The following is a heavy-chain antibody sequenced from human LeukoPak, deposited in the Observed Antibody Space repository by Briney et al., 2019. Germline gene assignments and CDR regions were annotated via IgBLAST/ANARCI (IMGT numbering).Heavy chain of an antibody. CDR2: ISWNSGSI. D-gene: IGHD3-3*01. V-gene: IGHV3-9*01. CDR3: AKGFSRYDFWSGYDYYFDY. Sequence: ESGGSLRLSCAASGFTFDDYAMHWVRQAPGEGLEWVSGISWNSGSIGYADSVKGRFTISRDNAKNSLYLQMNSLRAEDTALYYCAKGFSRYDFWSGYDYYFDYWGQGTLVTVSS. CDR1: GFTFDDYA. J-gene: IGHJ4*02.